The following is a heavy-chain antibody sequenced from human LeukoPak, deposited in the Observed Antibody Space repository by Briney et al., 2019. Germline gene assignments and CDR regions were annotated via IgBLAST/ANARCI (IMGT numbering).Heavy chain of an antibody. J-gene: IGHJ4*02. V-gene: IGHV1-69*13. CDR3: ARVYFSFGGSYLFDY. CDR2: IIPIFGTA. D-gene: IGHD1-26*01. Sequence: ASVKVSCKASGGTFSSYAISWVRQAPGQGLEWMGGIIPIFGTANYAQKFQGRVTITADESTSTAYMELSSLRSEDTAVYYCARVYFSFGGSYLFDYWGQGTLVTVSS. CDR1: GGTFSSYA.